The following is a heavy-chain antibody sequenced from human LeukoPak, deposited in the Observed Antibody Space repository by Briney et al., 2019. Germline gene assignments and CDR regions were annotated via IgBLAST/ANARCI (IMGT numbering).Heavy chain of an antibody. D-gene: IGHD1-1*01. CDR2: ISSSGSTI. V-gene: IGHV3-48*04. CDR3: ARELALYFDY. J-gene: IGHJ4*02. CDR1: GFTFSSYG. Sequence: GRSLRLSCAASGFTFSSYGMHWVRQAPGKGLEWVSYISSSGSTIYYADSVKGRFTISRDNAKNSLYLQMNSLRAEDTAVYYCARELALYFDYWGQGTLVTVSS.